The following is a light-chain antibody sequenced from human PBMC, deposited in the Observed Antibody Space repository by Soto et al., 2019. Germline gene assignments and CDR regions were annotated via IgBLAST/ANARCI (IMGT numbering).Light chain of an antibody. CDR3: HQHYSPPHT. V-gene: IGKV4-1*01. CDR1: QSVLYTSNNKNY. Sequence: DIVMTQSPDSLAVSLGERATINCKSSQSVLYTSNNKNYLAWYQQKPGQPPKLLIYWASTRESGVADRFSGSGSGTDFTLTISSLQAEDVAVYYCHQHYSPPHTFGQGTKLEIK. J-gene: IGKJ2*01. CDR2: WAS.